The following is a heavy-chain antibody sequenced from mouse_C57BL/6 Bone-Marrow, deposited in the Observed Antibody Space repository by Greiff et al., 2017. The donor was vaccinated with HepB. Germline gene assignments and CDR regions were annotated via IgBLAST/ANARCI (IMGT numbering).Heavy chain of an antibody. D-gene: IGHD1-1*01. CDR1: GYAFSSSW. CDR3: ARWGPYYYGSSYFDY. CDR2: IYTGDGDT. J-gene: IGHJ2*01. V-gene: IGHV1-82*01. Sequence: QVQLQQSGPELVKPGASVKISCKASGYAFSSSWMNWVKQRPGKGLEWIGRIYTGDGDTNYNGKFKGKATLTADKSSSTAYMQLSSLTSEDSAVYFCARWGPYYYGSSYFDYWGQGTTLTVSS.